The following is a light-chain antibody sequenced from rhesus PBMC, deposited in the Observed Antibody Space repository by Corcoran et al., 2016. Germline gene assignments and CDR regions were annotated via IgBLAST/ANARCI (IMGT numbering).Light chain of an antibody. V-gene: IGKV1-21*01. CDR2: EAS. Sequence: DIQMTQSPSSLSASVGDRVTITCRASQDISSWLAWYQQKPGKAPKLLIYEASRLQSGVPSRFSGSGSGTAFTLPIRSLQPEDFATYYCQHYNSSPYNFGQGTKVEI. CDR1: QDISSW. J-gene: IGKJ2*01. CDR3: QHYNSSPYN.